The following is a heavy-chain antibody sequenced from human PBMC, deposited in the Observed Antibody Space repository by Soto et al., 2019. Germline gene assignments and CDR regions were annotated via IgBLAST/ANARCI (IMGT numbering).Heavy chain of an antibody. J-gene: IGHJ6*02. D-gene: IGHD2-15*01. CDR3: ARDQIDVVVVIVGYGMDV. Sequence: PGGSLRLSCAASGFTFSSYAMHWVRQAPGKGLEWVAVISNDGNNKYYADSVQGRFTISTDNSENTLYLQMNSLRAEDTAVYYCARDQIDVVVVIVGYGMDVWGQGTTVTVSS. V-gene: IGHV3-30-3*01. CDR1: GFTFSSYA. CDR2: ISNDGNNK.